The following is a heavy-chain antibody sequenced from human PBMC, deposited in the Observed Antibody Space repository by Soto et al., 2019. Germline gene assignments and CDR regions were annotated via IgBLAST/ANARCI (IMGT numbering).Heavy chain of an antibody. Sequence: ASVKLSCKASGGTFSSYAISWVRQTPGQGLEWMGGIIPIFGTANYAQKFQGRVTITADESTSTAYMELSSLRSEDTAVYYCARDPTYGDYPTFDYWGQGTLVTVS. CDR2: IIPIFGTA. J-gene: IGHJ4*02. CDR1: GGTFSSYA. V-gene: IGHV1-69*13. D-gene: IGHD4-17*01. CDR3: ARDPTYGDYPTFDY.